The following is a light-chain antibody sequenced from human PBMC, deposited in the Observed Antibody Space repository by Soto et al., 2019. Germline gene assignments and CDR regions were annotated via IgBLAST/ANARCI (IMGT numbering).Light chain of an antibody. CDR2: AAS. J-gene: IGKJ1*01. CDR3: HQTDSIPET. Sequence: DLLMTQSPSSLSASVGDRVTITCRASQTISIFLNWYQQKPGKAPELLIYAASRLQSGVPSRFSGSGSGTDFTLTMSSLQPEDFATYYCHQTDSIPETFGQGTKVEIK. V-gene: IGKV1-39*01. CDR1: QTISIF.